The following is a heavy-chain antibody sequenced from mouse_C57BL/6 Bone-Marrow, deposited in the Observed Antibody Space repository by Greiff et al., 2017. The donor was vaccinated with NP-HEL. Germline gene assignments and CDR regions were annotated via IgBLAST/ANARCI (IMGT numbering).Heavy chain of an antibody. CDR3: AREDYYGRAYAMDY. D-gene: IGHD1-1*01. V-gene: IGHV2-2*01. CDR2: IWSGGST. CDR1: GFSLTSYG. J-gene: IGHJ4*01. Sequence: VQGVESGPGLVQPSQSLSITCTVSGFSLTSYGVHWVRQSPGKGLEWLGVIWSGGSTDYNAAFISRLSISKDNSKSQVFFKMNSLQADDTAIYYCAREDYYGRAYAMDYWGQGTSVTVSS.